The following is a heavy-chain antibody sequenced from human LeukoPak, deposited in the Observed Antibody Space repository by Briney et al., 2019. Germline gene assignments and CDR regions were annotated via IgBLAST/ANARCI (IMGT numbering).Heavy chain of an antibody. CDR1: GGSISSSSYY. Sequence: SETLSLTCTVSGGSISSSSYYWGWIRQPPGKGLEWIGSIYYSGSTYYNPSLKSRVTISVDTSKNQFSLKLSSVTAADTAVYYCARVGGYGSGSYLNYWGQGTLVTVSS. CDR3: ARVGGYGSGSYLNY. CDR2: IYYSGST. V-gene: IGHV4-39*07. D-gene: IGHD3-10*01. J-gene: IGHJ4*02.